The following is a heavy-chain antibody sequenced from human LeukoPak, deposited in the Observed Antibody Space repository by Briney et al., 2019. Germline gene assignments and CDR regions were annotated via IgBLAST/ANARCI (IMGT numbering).Heavy chain of an antibody. Sequence: VASVTVSCKASGYTFGSSGISWVRQAPGQGLAWMGWISAYNGDTNYAQKFQGRVTMTTDTSTNTAYMELGSLRSDDTAVYYCARDSGTYSYFDYWGQGTLVTVSS. D-gene: IGHD1-26*01. J-gene: IGHJ4*02. V-gene: IGHV1-18*01. CDR3: ARDSGTYSYFDY. CDR1: GYTFGSSG. CDR2: ISAYNGDT.